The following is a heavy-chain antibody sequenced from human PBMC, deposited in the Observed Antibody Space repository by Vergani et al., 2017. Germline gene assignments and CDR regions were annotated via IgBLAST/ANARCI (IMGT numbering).Heavy chain of an antibody. CDR3: AYADPYCSITSCSRWFDP. J-gene: IGHJ5*02. V-gene: IGHV1-69*06. Sequence: QVQLVQSGAEVKKPGSSVKVSCKASGGTFSSYAISWVRQAPGQGLEWMGGIIPIFGTANYAQKFQGSVTITADKSTSTAYMELSSLRSEDTAVYYCAYADPYCSITSCSRWFDPWGQGTLVTVSS. CDR1: GGTFSSYA. CDR2: IIPIFGTA. D-gene: IGHD2-2*01.